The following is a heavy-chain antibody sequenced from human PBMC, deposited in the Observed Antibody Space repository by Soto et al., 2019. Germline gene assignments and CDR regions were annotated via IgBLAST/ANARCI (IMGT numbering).Heavy chain of an antibody. V-gene: IGHV3-21*01. CDR3: ARGGEGYCSSTSCYLYYYGMDV. D-gene: IGHD2-2*01. Sequence: PGGSLRLSCAASGFTFSSYSMNWVRQAPGKGLEWVSSISSSSSYIYYADSVKGRFTISRDNAKNSLYLQMNSLRAEDTAVYYCARGGEGYCSSTSCYLYYYGMDVWGQGTTVTVSS. J-gene: IGHJ6*02. CDR2: ISSSSSYI. CDR1: GFTFSSYS.